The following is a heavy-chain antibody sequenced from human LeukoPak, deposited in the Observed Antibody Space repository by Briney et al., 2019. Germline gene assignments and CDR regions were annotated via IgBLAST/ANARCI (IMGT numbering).Heavy chain of an antibody. CDR1: GFTFSSYG. D-gene: IGHD3-22*01. J-gene: IGHJ3*02. CDR3: AKSLYYYDSSGYFSDAFDI. Sequence: GGSLRLSCAASGFTFSSYGMHWVRQAPGKGLAWVAVISYDGSNKYYADSVKGRFTTSRDNSKNTLYLQMNSLRAEDTAVYYYAKSLYYYDSSGYFSDAFDIWGQGTMVTVSS. V-gene: IGHV3-30*18. CDR2: ISYDGSNK.